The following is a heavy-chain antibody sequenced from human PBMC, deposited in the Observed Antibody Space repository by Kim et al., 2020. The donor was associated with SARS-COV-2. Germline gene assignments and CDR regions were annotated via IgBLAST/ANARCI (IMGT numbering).Heavy chain of an antibody. CDR3: VADPKLYYYMDV. Sequence: YYHPSLKSRVTISIDTSKNQFSLKLSSVTAADTAVYYCVADPKLYYYMDVWGKGTTVTVSS. D-gene: IGHD6-19*01. V-gene: IGHV4-39*01. J-gene: IGHJ6*03.